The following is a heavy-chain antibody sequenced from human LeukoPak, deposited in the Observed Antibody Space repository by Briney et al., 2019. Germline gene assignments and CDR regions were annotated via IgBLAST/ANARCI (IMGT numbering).Heavy chain of an antibody. Sequence: SETLSLTCTVSGGSISSYYWSWIRQPPGKGLEWIAFIPYSGSTKYNPSLKSRVTISVDTSKSQLSLKLSSVTAADTAVYYCAREPGFDSSGYLNWFDPWGQGTLVTVSS. V-gene: IGHV4-59*01. CDR3: AREPGFDSSGYLNWFDP. D-gene: IGHD3-22*01. CDR1: GGSISSYY. J-gene: IGHJ5*02. CDR2: IPYSGST.